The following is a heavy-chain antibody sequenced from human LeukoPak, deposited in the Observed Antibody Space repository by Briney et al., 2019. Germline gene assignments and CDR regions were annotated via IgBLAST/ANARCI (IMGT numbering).Heavy chain of an antibody. CDR2: MNPNSGNT. D-gene: IGHD6-13*01. CDR1: GYTFTSYD. J-gene: IGHJ5*02. Sequence: GASVKVSCKASGYTFTSYDINWVRQATGQGLEWMGWMNPNSGNTGYAQKFQGRVTMTRNTSISTAYMELSRLRSDDTAVYYCARGGSSWENNWFDPWGQGTLVTVSS. CDR3: ARGGSSWENNWFDP. V-gene: IGHV1-8*01.